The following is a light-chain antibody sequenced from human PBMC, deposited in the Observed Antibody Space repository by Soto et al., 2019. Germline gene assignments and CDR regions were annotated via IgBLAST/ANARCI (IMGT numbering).Light chain of an antibody. J-gene: IGLJ3*02. CDR1: SSDVGNSNF. V-gene: IGLV2-23*01. CDR3: CSYAGRTTWV. Sequence: QSALTQPASVSGSPGQSITISCTGTSSDVGNSNFVSWYQHHPGKAPKLMIYEGTKLSSGVSNRFSGSKSGNTASLTISGLQAEDEADYYCCSYAGRTTWVFGGGTKVTVL. CDR2: EGT.